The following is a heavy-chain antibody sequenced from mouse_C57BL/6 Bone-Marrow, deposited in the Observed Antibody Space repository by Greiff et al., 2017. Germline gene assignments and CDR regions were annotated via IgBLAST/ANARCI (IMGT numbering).Heavy chain of an antibody. CDR1: GFTLSDFY. D-gene: IGHD1-1*02. V-gene: IGHV7-1*01. CDR3: ARDVWVWYFDF. CDR2: SRNKANDYKT. J-gene: IGHJ1*03. Sequence: EVMLVESGGGLVQSGRSLRLSCATSGFTLSDFYMEWVRQAPGKGLEWIAASRNKANDYKTEYSASVKGRFIVTRDTSQSILYLQMNALRAEDTAIYYCARDVWVWYFDFWGTGTTVTVSS.